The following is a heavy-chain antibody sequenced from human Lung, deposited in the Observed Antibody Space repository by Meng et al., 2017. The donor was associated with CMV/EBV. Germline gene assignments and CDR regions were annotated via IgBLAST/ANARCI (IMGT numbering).Heavy chain of an antibody. CDR3: ARGGRFSDA. CDR2: SGNT. D-gene: IGHD3-10*01. J-gene: IGHJ5*02. V-gene: IGHV4-59*01. Sequence: SXTLSLTCSVSGGSISSYYWSWIRQPPGKGLEWIGYSGNTNYNPSLQSRVTISVDTSKNQFSLKLSSVTAADTAVYYCARGGRFSDAWGRGTLVTVSS. CDR1: GGSISSYY.